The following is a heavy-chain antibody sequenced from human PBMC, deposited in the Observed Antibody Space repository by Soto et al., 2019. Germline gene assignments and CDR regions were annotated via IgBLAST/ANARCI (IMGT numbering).Heavy chain of an antibody. D-gene: IGHD6-25*01. V-gene: IGHV4-34*01. CDR2: INHSGST. J-gene: IGHJ4*02. Sequence: SETLSLTCAVYGGSFSGYYWSWIRQPPGKGLEWIGEINHSGSTKYNPSLKSRVTISVYTSKNQFSLKLSSVTAADTAVYYCARGDIAAGLVYWGQGSLVTVSS. CDR1: GGSFSGYY. CDR3: ARGDIAAGLVY.